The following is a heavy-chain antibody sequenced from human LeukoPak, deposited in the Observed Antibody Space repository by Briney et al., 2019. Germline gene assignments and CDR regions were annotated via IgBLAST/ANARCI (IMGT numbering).Heavy chain of an antibody. V-gene: IGHV4-34*01. CDR2: INHSGST. D-gene: IGHD3-9*01. J-gene: IGHJ4*02. Sequence: SETLSLTCAVYGGXFSGYYCSWIRQPPGKGLEWIGGINHSGSTNYNPSLKSRVTISVDTSKNQFSLKLTSVTATDTAVYFCARQYYDILTGYPYYFDYWGQGTLVTVSS. CDR3: ARQYYDILTGYPYYFDY. CDR1: GGXFSGYY.